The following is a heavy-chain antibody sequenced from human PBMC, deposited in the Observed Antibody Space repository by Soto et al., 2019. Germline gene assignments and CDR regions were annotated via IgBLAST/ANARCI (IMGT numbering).Heavy chain of an antibody. CDR3: ARGHDYVWGSYPQGAFDI. J-gene: IGHJ3*02. Sequence: EVQLVETGGGLIQPGGSLRLSCAASGFTVSGNYMSWVRQAPGKGLEWVSVIYSGGSTYYADSVKGRFTISRDNSKNTLYLQMNSLRAEDTAVYYCARGHDYVWGSYPQGAFDIWGQGTMVTVSS. V-gene: IGHV3-53*02. D-gene: IGHD3-16*02. CDR2: IYSGGST. CDR1: GFTVSGNY.